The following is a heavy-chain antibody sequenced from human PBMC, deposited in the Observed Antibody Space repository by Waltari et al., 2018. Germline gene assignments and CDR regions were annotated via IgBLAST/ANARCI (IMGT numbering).Heavy chain of an antibody. J-gene: IGHJ3*02. CDR3: AKDMGEEAVAAIGGAFDI. Sequence: EVQLVESGGGLVQPGRSLRLSCAASGFTFDDYAIHWVRQAPGKGLEWVSGISWNSVSIGYADSVKGRFTISRDNTKNSLYLQMNSLRAEDTALYYCAKDMGEEAVAAIGGAFDIWGQGTMVTVSS. CDR1: GFTFDDYA. CDR2: ISWNSVSI. D-gene: IGHD6-19*01. V-gene: IGHV3-9*01.